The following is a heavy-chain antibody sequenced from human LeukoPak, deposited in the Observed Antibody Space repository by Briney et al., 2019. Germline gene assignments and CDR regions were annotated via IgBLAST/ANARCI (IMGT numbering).Heavy chain of an antibody. D-gene: IGHD3-10*01. CDR2: IYYSGST. Sequence: SEPLSLTCTVSGGSISSSSYYWGWIRQPPGKGLEWIGSIYYSGSTYYNPSLKSRVTISVDTSKNQFSLKLSSVTAADTAVYYCARDRLWFGESYWGQGTLVTVSS. J-gene: IGHJ4*02. V-gene: IGHV4-39*07. CDR1: GGSISSSSYY. CDR3: ARDRLWFGESY.